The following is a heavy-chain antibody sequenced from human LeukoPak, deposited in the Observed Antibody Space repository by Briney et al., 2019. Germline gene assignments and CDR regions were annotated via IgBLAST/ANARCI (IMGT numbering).Heavy chain of an antibody. J-gene: IGHJ4*02. V-gene: IGHV3-21*04. CDR1: GFTFSSYS. CDR3: AKDREMYDYGGYFDY. CDR2: ISSSSSYI. Sequence: GGSLRLSCAASGFTFSSYSMNWVRQAPGKGLEWVSSISSSSSYIYYADSVKGRFTISRGNSKNTLYLQMNSLRAEDTAVYYCAKDREMYDYGGYFDYWGQGTLVTVSS. D-gene: IGHD4-23*01.